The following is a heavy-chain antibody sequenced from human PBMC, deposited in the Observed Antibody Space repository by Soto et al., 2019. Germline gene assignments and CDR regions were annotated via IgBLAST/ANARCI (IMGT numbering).Heavy chain of an antibody. CDR2: ISGSGGST. V-gene: IGHV3-23*01. J-gene: IGHJ4*02. CDR1: GFTFSSYA. CDR3: ATDSDYYDSSGYPQPFDY. Sequence: PGGSLRLSCAASGFTFSSYAMSWVRQAPGKGLEWVSAISGSGGSTYYADSVKGRFTISRDNSKNTLYLQMNRLRAEDTAVYYCATDSDYYDSSGYPQPFDYWGQGTLVTVSS. D-gene: IGHD3-22*01.